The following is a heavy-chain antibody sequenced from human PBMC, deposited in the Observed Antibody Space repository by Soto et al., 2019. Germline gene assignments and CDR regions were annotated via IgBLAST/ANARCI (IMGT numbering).Heavy chain of an antibody. CDR2: IRGEDYGGTT. Sequence: EVQVVESGGAWVQPGRSLRLSCSTSGFTFGAYTMTWFRQAPGKGLEWVAFIRGEDYGGTTEYAASVKGRFTVSRDNSKGVAYLEMNNLKSDDIAVYYCTRVVAAAGDHWGRGTLVTVSS. CDR3: TRVVAAAGDH. CDR1: GFTFGAYT. J-gene: IGHJ4*02. D-gene: IGHD6-13*01. V-gene: IGHV3-49*03.